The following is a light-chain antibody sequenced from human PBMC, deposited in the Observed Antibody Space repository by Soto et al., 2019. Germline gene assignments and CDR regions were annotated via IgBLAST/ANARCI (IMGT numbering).Light chain of an antibody. V-gene: IGKV1-39*01. Sequence: IQITQYKTSLSASVGDRVTISCRASQSISTYLNWYQKKPGKAPKVLIYAASSLQSGVPSRFSGSGSGTDFTLSISSLQPEDFATCYFQQSYIRTFGQVAKVDI. CDR2: AAS. J-gene: IGKJ1*01. CDR1: QSISTY. CDR3: QQSYIRT.